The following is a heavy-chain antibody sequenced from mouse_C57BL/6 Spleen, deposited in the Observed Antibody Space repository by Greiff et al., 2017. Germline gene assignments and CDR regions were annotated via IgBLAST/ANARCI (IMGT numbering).Heavy chain of an antibody. V-gene: IGHV1-22*01. J-gene: IGHJ4*01. Sequence: EVKLVESGPELVKPGASVKMSCKASGYTFTDYNMHWVKQSHGKSLEWIGYINPNNGGTSYNQKFKGKATLTVNKSSSTAYTELRSLTSEDSAVYYCASPPITTVVAHYYAMDYWGQGTSVTVSS. CDR3: ASPPITTVVAHYYAMDY. D-gene: IGHD1-1*01. CDR1: GYTFTDYN. CDR2: INPNNGGT.